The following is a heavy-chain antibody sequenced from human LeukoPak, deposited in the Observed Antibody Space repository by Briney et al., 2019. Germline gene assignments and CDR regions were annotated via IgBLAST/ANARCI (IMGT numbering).Heavy chain of an antibody. D-gene: IGHD6-13*01. V-gene: IGHV3-30*18. J-gene: IGHJ4*02. CDR1: GFTFIRYG. Sequence: GGSLRLSCAPSGFTFIRYGMHWVRQAPGKGLEWVAVISYDGSNKYYADSVKGRFTISRDNSKNTLYLQMNRLRAEDTSVYYCAKDMYSSSWYYFDYWGQGTLVTVSS. CDR2: ISYDGSNK. CDR3: AKDMYSSSWYYFDY.